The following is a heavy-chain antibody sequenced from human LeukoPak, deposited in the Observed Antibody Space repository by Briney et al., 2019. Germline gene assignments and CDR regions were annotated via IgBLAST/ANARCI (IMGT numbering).Heavy chain of an antibody. Sequence: SVKVSCKASGGTFCSYATSWGRQAPGQGLKWLGGIIPIFGTANYAQKFQGRVTITADKSTSTAYMELSSLRSEDTAVYYCASPDEILTGYYPYWGQGTLVTVSS. CDR2: IIPIFGTA. CDR3: ASPDEILTGYYPY. D-gene: IGHD3-9*01. J-gene: IGHJ4*02. V-gene: IGHV1-69*06. CDR1: GGTFCSYA.